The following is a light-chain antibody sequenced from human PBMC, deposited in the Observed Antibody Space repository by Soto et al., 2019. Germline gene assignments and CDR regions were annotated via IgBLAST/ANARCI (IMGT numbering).Light chain of an antibody. J-gene: IGKJ5*01. V-gene: IGKV3-11*01. Sequence: ESVLTQSPAVLSVSPGERATLSCRASQILTSSLAWYQQKPGQPPRLLIYDASNRAAGIPARFSGSESGTDFNLTISSLEPEDFAIYYCHQRTNDITFGQETRLEIK. CDR1: QILTSS. CDR3: HQRTNDIT. CDR2: DAS.